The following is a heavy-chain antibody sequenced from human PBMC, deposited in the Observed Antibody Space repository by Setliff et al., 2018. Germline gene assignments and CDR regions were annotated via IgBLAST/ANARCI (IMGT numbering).Heavy chain of an antibody. CDR2: ISAGNGNT. J-gene: IGHJ4*02. CDR1: GYTFTTYA. V-gene: IGHV1-3*03. Sequence: RASVKVSCKASGYTFTTYAIHWVRQAPGQRLEWMGWISAGNGNTKYSQEFQARLTITRDTSATTGYMELSSLRSEDMAVYYCARGPGTSNYGFTPYYFDSWGQGTLVTVSS. CDR3: ARGPGTSNYGFTPYYFDS. D-gene: IGHD3-10*01.